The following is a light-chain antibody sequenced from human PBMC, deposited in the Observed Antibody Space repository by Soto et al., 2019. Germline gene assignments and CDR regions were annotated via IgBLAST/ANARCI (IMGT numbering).Light chain of an antibody. Sequence: DIQMTQSPSSLSASVGDRVTITCRASQSINNYLNWYEQKPGKAPNLLIYGASNLQSGVPSRFSGGGSGTDFTLTISSLQPEDFGTYYCQQSYTSPVTFGGGTKVDIK. CDR2: GAS. V-gene: IGKV1-39*01. CDR3: QQSYTSPVT. J-gene: IGKJ4*01. CDR1: QSINNY.